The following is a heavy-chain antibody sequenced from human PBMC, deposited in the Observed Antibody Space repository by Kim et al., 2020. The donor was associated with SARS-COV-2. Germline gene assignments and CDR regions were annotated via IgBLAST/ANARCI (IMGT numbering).Heavy chain of an antibody. D-gene: IGHD5-12*01. Sequence: SETLSLTCTVSGGSISSYYWSWIRQPPGKGLEWIGYIYYSGSTNYNPSLKSRVTISVDTSKNQFSLKLSSVTAADTAVYYCARGHIVATNLFDYWGQGTLVTVSS. V-gene: IGHV4-59*01. CDR3: ARGHIVATNLFDY. CDR2: IYYSGST. J-gene: IGHJ4*02. CDR1: GGSISSYY.